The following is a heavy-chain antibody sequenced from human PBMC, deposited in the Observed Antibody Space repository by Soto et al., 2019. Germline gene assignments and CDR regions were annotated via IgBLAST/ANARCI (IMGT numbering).Heavy chain of an antibody. V-gene: IGHV4-34*01. CDR1: GGSFSGYY. CDR2: INHSGST. CDR3: ARRYSYGHFDY. D-gene: IGHD5-18*01. J-gene: IGHJ4*02. Sequence: SETLSLTCAVYGGSFSGYYWSWIRQPPGKGLEWIGEINHSGSTTYNPSLKSRVTISVDTSKNQFSLKLSSVTAADTAVYYCARRYSYGHFDYWGQGTLVTVSS.